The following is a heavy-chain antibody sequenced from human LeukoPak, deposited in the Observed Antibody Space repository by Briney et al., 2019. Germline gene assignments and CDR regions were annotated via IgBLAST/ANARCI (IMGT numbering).Heavy chain of an antibody. D-gene: IGHD1-26*01. CDR3: ARDGGYSGIYLCDY. J-gene: IGHJ4*02. CDR1: GFIFSDYS. Sequence: GSLRLSCAASGFIFSDYSMNWVRQVPGKGLEWVSSISSLSNYIYYADSVKGRFTISRDNAKNSLYLQMDSLRAEDTAVYYCARDGGYSGIYLCDYWGQGTMVTVSS. CDR2: ISSLSNYI. V-gene: IGHV3-21*01.